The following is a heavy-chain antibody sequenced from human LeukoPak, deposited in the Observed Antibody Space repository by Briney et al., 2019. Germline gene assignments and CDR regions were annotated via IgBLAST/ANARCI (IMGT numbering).Heavy chain of an antibody. CDR1: ASTFSIYA. Sequence: GGSLRLSCTGSASTFSIYAMHWVRQAPGKGLQWVATTSYDGSEKFYADSVKGRFSISKDNSRKTLFLEMNSLRCDDTDIYYSARDDAAVIRGEAWQGLGYWGQGTLVTVSS. V-gene: IGHV3-30*04. J-gene: IGHJ4*02. CDR2: TSYDGSEK. CDR3: ARDDAAVIRGEAWQGLGY. D-gene: IGHD3-16*02.